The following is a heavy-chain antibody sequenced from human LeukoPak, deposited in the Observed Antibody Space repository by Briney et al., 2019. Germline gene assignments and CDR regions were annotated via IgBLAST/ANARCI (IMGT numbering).Heavy chain of an antibody. V-gene: IGHV3-23*01. J-gene: IGHJ4*02. CDR2: VGSGGAGT. CDR3: AKDWRADY. CDR1: GFTFSNYP. Sequence: GGSLRLSCVASGFTFSNYPMTWVRQAPGKGLEWVSAVGSGGAGTKYAESVKGRFTIFRDNSKNTLYLQMNSLRDEDTALYYCAKDWRADYWGQGTLVTVSS.